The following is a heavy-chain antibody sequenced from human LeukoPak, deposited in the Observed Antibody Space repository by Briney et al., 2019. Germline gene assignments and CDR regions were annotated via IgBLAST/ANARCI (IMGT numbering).Heavy chain of an antibody. CDR2: INHRGST. D-gene: IGHD3-10*01. J-gene: IGHJ5*02. CDR1: GGSFSGYY. V-gene: IGHV4-34*01. Sequence: SETLSLTCAVYGGSFSGYYWSWIRQPPGKGLEWIGEINHRGSTNYNPSLKSRVTISVDTSKNQFSLKLSSVTAADTAVYYCARGEVTMVRGVIIAWFDPWGQGTLVTVSS. CDR3: ARGEVTMVRGVIIAWFDP.